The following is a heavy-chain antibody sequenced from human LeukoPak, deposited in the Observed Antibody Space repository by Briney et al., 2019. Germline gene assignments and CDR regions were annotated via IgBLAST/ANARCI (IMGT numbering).Heavy chain of an antibody. Sequence: GGSLRLSCAAPGFTFSSYSMNWVRQAPGKGLEWVSSISSSSSYIYYADSVKGRFTISRDNAKNSLYLQMNSLRAEDTAVYYCARAWVGFMIVVAIDYWGQGTLVTVSS. CDR1: GFTFSSYS. D-gene: IGHD3-22*01. J-gene: IGHJ4*02. V-gene: IGHV3-21*01. CDR3: ARAWVGFMIVVAIDY. CDR2: ISSSSSYI.